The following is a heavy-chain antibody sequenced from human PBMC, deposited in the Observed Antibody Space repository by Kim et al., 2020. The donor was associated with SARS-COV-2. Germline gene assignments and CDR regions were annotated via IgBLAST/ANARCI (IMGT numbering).Heavy chain of an antibody. CDR1: GFTFSSYA. V-gene: IGHV3-30-3*01. J-gene: IGHJ6*02. Sequence: GGSLRLSCAASGFTFSSYAMHWVRQAPGKGLEWVAVISYDGSNKYYADSVKGRFTISRDNSKNTLYLQMNSLRAEDTAVYYCARDGQVTTEGMDVWGQGTTVTVSS. CDR2: ISYDGSNK. CDR3: ARDGQVTTEGMDV. D-gene: IGHD4-17*01.